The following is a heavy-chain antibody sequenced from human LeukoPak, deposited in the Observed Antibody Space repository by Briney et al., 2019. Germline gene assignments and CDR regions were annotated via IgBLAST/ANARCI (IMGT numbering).Heavy chain of an antibody. V-gene: IGHV3-30*04. J-gene: IGHJ6*03. CDR3: ARGGNMVRGVIISYYYYMDV. D-gene: IGHD3-10*01. CDR1: GFTFSSYA. Sequence: PGGSLRLSCAASGFTFSSYAMHWVRQAPGKGLEWVAVISYDGSNKYYADSVKGRFTISRDNSKNTLYLQMNSLRAEDTAVYYCARGGNMVRGVIISYYYYMDVWGEGTTVTVSS. CDR2: ISYDGSNK.